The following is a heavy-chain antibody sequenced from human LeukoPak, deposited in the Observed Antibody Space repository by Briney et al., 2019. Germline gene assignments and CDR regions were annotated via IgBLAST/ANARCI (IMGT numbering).Heavy chain of an antibody. J-gene: IGHJ4*02. D-gene: IGHD5-18*01. CDR1: GFTFSSYG. CDR2: IRYDGSNK. CDR3: AKNSGYSYGSYFDY. Sequence: PGGSLRPSCAASGFTFSSYGMHWVRQAPGKGLEGVAFIRYDGSNKYYADSVKGRFTISRDNSKNTLYLQMNSLRAEDTAVYYCAKNSGYSYGSYFDYWGQGTLVTVSS. V-gene: IGHV3-30*02.